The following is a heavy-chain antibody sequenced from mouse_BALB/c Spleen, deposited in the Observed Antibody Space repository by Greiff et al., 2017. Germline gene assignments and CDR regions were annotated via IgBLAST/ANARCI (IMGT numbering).Heavy chain of an antibody. Sequence: EVQRVESGGGLVKPGGSLKLSCAASGFTFSDYYMYWVRQTPEKRLEWVATISDGGSYTYYPDSVKGRFTISRDNAKNNLYLQMSSLKSEDTAMYYCAMCGSSPCAMDYWGQGTSVTVSS. CDR3: AMCGSSPCAMDY. CDR1: GFTFSDYY. D-gene: IGHD1-1*01. CDR2: ISDGGSYT. J-gene: IGHJ4*01. V-gene: IGHV5-4*02.